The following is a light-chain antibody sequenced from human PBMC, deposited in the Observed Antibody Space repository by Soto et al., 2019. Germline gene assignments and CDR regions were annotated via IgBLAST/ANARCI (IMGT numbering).Light chain of an antibody. CDR3: LQYSTWPPLYT. CDR2: DAS. J-gene: IGKJ2*01. CDR1: QSVSSY. Sequence: EIVMTQSPATLSVSLGERVTLSCRASQSVSSYLAWYQQKPGQAPRLLISDASTMVTDIPDRFSGSGSGTDFTLTISSLQSTDLAVYYCLQYSTWPPLYTFGQRTKLEIK. V-gene: IGKV3-15*01.